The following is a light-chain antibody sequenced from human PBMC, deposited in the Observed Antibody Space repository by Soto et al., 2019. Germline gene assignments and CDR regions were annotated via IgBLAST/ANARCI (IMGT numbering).Light chain of an antibody. V-gene: IGKV3-15*01. CDR2: NPS. CDR1: QSVSSN. CDR3: QQYDNWPLT. Sequence: EIVMTQSPATLSVSPGERATLSCRASQSVSSNLAWYQQKPGQAPKLLLYNPSTRATGIPARFSGSGSGTEFTLTISSLQSEDFAIYYCQQYDNWPLTLGGGTKVDIK. J-gene: IGKJ4*01.